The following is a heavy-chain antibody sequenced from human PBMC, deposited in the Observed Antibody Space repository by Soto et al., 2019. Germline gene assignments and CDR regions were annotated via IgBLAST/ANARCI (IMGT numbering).Heavy chain of an antibody. CDR1: GCPITSRTYS. CDR2: IYYHGST. Sequence: SETLSLTCAFSGCPITSRTYSWGWIRQPPGKTLEWIGTIYYHGSTYSNPSLKSRVTISVDTSNNQLSLKLRSVTAADTAAYYCARHDGFSSGWIFDYWGHGTLVTVSS. V-gene: IGHV4-39*01. J-gene: IGHJ4*01. D-gene: IGHD6-19*01. CDR3: ARHDGFSSGWIFDY.